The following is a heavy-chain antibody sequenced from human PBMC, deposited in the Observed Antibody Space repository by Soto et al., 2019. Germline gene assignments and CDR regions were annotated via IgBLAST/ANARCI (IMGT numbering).Heavy chain of an antibody. D-gene: IGHD6-13*01. CDR1: GFTFSSYA. CDR2: ISSNGGST. J-gene: IGHJ3*02. CDR3: ARSFGQSLIAAAGTRDDAFDI. Sequence: EVQLVESGGGLVQPGGSLRLSCAASGFTFSSYAMHWVRQAPGKGLEYVSAISSNGGSTYYANSVKGRFTISRDNSKNTLDLQMGSLRAEDMAVYYCARSFGQSLIAAAGTRDDAFDIWGQGTMVTVSS. V-gene: IGHV3-64*01.